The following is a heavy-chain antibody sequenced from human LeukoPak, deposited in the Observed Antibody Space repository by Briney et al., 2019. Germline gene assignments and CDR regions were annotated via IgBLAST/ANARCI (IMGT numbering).Heavy chain of an antibody. CDR1: GGSRINAGW. V-gene: IGHV4-4*02. J-gene: IGHJ4*01. Sequence: SGTLSLTCDVSGGSRINAGWWSWVRQPPGKGLEWIGEIFHSGNTKYNPSLESRVTISVDKSNHQFTLEMKSVTAADTAMYFCTRRPYRDQAGGINNWGQGILVIVSS. CDR2: IFHSGNT. D-gene: IGHD3-16*01. CDR3: TRRPYRDQAGGINN.